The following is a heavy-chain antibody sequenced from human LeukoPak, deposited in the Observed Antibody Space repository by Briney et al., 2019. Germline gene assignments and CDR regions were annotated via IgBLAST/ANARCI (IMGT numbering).Heavy chain of an antibody. CDR1: GFTFSSYG. CDR2: IWYDGSNK. V-gene: IGHV3-33*01. J-gene: IGHJ3*02. CDR3: ARIAQGGYCTNGVCQDAFDI. Sequence: GGSLRLSCAASGFTFSSYGMHWVRQAPGKGLEWVAVIWYDGSNKYYADSVKGRFTISRDNSKNTLYLQMNSLRAEDTAVYYCARIAQGGYCTNGVCQDAFDIWGQGTMVTVSS. D-gene: IGHD2-8*01.